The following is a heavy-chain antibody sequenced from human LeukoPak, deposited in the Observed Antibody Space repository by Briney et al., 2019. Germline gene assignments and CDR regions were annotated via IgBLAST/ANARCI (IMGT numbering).Heavy chain of an antibody. CDR1: GFTFDDYA. Sequence: LRLSCAASGFTFDDYAMHWVRQPPGKGLEWIGYIYHSGSTYYNPSLKSRVTISVDRSKNQFSLKLSSVTAADTAVYYCATLGALPNDSSGVSDAFDIWGQGTMVTVSS. V-gene: IGHV4-30-2*01. CDR2: IYHSGST. D-gene: IGHD6-19*01. CDR3: ATLGALPNDSSGVSDAFDI. J-gene: IGHJ3*02.